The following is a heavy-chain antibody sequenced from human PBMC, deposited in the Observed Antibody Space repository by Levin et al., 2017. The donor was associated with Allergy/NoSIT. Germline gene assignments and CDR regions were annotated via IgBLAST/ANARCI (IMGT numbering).Heavy chain of an antibody. Sequence: PGGSLRLSCAASGFTFSNYAMSWVRQAPGKGLEWVSTISGSGVRTYYADSVKGRFTISRDNSKNTLFLQMNSLRAEDTAVYYCAKLSGELPPYYFDYWGQGTLVTVSS. CDR2: ISGSGVRT. V-gene: IGHV3-23*01. D-gene: IGHD3-10*01. CDR1: GFTFSNYA. J-gene: IGHJ4*02. CDR3: AKLSGELPPYYFDY.